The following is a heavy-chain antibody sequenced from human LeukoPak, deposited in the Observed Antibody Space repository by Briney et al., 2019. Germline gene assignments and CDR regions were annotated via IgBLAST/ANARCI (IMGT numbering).Heavy chain of an antibody. V-gene: IGHV5-10-1*01. D-gene: IGHD1-14*01. CDR1: GYSFTSYW. CDR3: ARHGAITAHFDY. J-gene: IGHJ4*02. CDR2: IDPSDSYT. Sequence: GESLRISFKGSGYSFTSYWITWVRQMPGKGLEWMGTIDPSDSYTTYSPSFEGHVSISADKSISTAYLQWSSLKASDTAMYYCARHGAITAHFDYWGQGTLVTVSS.